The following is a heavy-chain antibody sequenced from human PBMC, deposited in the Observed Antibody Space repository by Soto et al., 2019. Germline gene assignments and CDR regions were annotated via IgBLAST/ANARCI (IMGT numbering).Heavy chain of an antibody. Sequence: QVQLQQSSPGLVKPSQTLSLTCAISGDSVSSDSVAWNWIRQSPSRGLEWLGRTYDRSKWYNDYAVSVKSRLSTNPDTSKTQVSLQLNSVTPEDTAVSYCARGHGDWFDPWGQGTLVTVSS. CDR3: ARGHGDWFDP. J-gene: IGHJ5*02. V-gene: IGHV6-1*01. CDR2: TYDRSKWYN. D-gene: IGHD4-17*01. CDR1: GDSVSSDSVA.